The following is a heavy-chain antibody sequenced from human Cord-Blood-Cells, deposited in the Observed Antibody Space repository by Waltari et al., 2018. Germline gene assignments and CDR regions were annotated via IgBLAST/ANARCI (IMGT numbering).Heavy chain of an antibody. D-gene: IGHD2-2*01. CDR2: INHSGST. Sequence: QVQLQQWGAGLLKPSETLSLTCAVYGGSFSGYYWSWIRQPPGKGLEWIGEINHSGSTNDNPSLKGRVTISVDTSKNQFALQLSSVTAADTVVYYCARLPWGYCSSTSCYDAFDIWGQGTMVTVSS. CDR3: ARLPWGYCSSTSCYDAFDI. V-gene: IGHV4-34*01. J-gene: IGHJ3*02. CDR1: GGSFSGYY.